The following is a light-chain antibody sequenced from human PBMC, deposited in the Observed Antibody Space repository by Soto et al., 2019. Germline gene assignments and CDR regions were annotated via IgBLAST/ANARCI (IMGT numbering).Light chain of an antibody. J-gene: IGKJ4*01. CDR3: QHYYETPVA. CDR2: WAS. CDR1: QSVLYSSSNRNY. Sequence: DIVMTQSPDSLAVSLGERATINCKSSQSVLYSSSNRNYLAWYQQKAGQPPKLLIYWASTRASGVPDRFSGSVSGTDFTLTISRLQAEDVAVYYCQHYYETPVAFGGGTKVEL. V-gene: IGKV4-1*01.